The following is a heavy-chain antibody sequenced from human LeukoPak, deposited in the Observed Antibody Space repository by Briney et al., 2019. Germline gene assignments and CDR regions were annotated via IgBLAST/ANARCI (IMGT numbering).Heavy chain of an antibody. CDR2: ISSSSRHI. D-gene: IGHD5-18*01. V-gene: IGHV3-21*01. CDR3: ARDEGYTYGNFHYYYMDV. Sequence: GGSLRLSCVGSGFTFSSYSMNWVHQAPGKGLEWLSAISSSSRHIYYADSVKGRFTISRDNAKNSLYLQMNSLRAEDTAVYYCARDEGYTYGNFHYYYMDVWGKGTTVTVSS. J-gene: IGHJ6*03. CDR1: GFTFSSYS.